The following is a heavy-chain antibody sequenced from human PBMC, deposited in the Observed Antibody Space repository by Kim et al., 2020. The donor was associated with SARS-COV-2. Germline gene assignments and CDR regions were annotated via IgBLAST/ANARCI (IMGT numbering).Heavy chain of an antibody. J-gene: IGHJ4*02. V-gene: IGHV3-48*03. CDR3: ARDGSGWSRGGFDY. D-gene: IGHD6-19*01. Sequence: ADSEKSRFTVSRHNAKNSLYLQRNSLRAEDTAVYYCARDGSGWSRGGFDYWGQGTLVTVSS.